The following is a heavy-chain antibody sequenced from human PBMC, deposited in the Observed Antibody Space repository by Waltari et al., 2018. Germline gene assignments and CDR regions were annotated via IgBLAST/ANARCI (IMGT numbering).Heavy chain of an antibody. Sequence: QVQLVQSGAEVKKPGASVKVSCKASGYTFTGYYMHWVRQAPGQGLEWMGWINPNSGGTNYAQKFQGRVTITADKSTSTAYMELSSLRSEDTAVYYCASRFRPYGSVDYWGQGTLVTVSS. J-gene: IGHJ4*02. CDR3: ASRFRPYGSVDY. D-gene: IGHD4-17*01. V-gene: IGHV1-2*02. CDR1: GYTFTGYY. CDR2: INPNSGGT.